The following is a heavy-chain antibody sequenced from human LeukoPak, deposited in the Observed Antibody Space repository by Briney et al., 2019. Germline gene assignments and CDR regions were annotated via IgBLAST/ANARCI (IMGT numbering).Heavy chain of an antibody. J-gene: IGHJ5*02. D-gene: IGHD2-15*01. V-gene: IGHV1-8*01. Sequence: ASVKVSCKASGYTFTSYDINWVRQATGQGLEWMGWMNTNSGNTGYAQKFQGRVTMTRNTSLSTAYMELSSLRSEDTAVYYCARGLWGGYCSGGSCLGFDPWGQGTLVTVSS. CDR1: GYTFTSYD. CDR2: MNTNSGNT. CDR3: ARGLWGGYCSGGSCLGFDP.